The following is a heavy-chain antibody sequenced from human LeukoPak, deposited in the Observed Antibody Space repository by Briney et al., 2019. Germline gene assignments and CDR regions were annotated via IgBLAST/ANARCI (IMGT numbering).Heavy chain of an antibody. V-gene: IGHV1-69*13. D-gene: IGHD1-26*01. J-gene: IGHJ6*02. CDR2: IIPIFGTA. CDR1: GYTFTNYD. CDR3: ARTWEPSYYYYGMDV. Sequence: ASMKVSCKASGYTFTNYDISWVRQAPGQGLEWMGGIIPIFGTANYAQKFQGRVTITADESTSTAYMELSSLRSEDTAVYYCARTWEPSYYYYGMDVWGQGTTVTVSS.